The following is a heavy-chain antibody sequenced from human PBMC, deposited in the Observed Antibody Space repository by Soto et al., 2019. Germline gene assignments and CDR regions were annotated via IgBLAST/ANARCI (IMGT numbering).Heavy chain of an antibody. CDR2: INAGNGNT. D-gene: IGHD2-2*01. CDR1: GYTFTSYA. CDR3: ARVRVYIVVVPAAMDY. Sequence: GASVKVSCKASGYTFTSYAMHWVRQAPGQRLEWMGWINAGNGNTKYSQKFQGRVTITRDTSASTAYMELSSMRSEDTAMYYCARVRVYIVVVPAAMDYWGQGTLVTVSS. V-gene: IGHV1-3*01. J-gene: IGHJ4*02.